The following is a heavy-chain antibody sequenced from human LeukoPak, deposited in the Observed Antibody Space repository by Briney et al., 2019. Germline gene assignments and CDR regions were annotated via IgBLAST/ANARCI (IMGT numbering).Heavy chain of an antibody. CDR2: IIPIFGIA. Sequence: ASVKVSCKASGGTFSSYAISWVRQAPGEGLEWMGRIIPIFGIANYAQKLQGRVTITADKSTSTAYMELSSLRSEDTAVYYCASGGWATAAAGHNWIDPWGQGTLVTVSS. J-gene: IGHJ5*02. V-gene: IGHV1-69*04. D-gene: IGHD6-13*01. CDR1: GGTFSSYA. CDR3: ASGGWATAAAGHNWIDP.